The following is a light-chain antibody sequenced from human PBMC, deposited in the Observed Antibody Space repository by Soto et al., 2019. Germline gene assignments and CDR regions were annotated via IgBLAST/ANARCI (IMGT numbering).Light chain of an antibody. J-gene: IGKJ2*01. CDR3: MQGSDWPYT. V-gene: IGKV2-30*01. CDR1: QSLVNSVEKTY. Sequence: DVVMTQSPLSLPVTLGQPASISCRSSQSLVNSVEKTYVSWFQKRPGQSQRRLIYKVSNRDSGVRDRFSGSGSVTDFTLKISGVEAEDVAVYYCMQGSDWPYTFGQGTKLEIK. CDR2: KVS.